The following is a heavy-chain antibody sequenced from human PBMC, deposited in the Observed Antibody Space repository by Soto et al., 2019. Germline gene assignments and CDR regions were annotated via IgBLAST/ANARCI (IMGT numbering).Heavy chain of an antibody. D-gene: IGHD2-15*01. CDR3: ARAITGYCSGGSCYTGTFDP. J-gene: IGHJ5*02. Sequence: SETLSLTCTVSGGSISSYYWSWIRQPAGKGLEWIGRIYTSGSTNYNPSLKSRVTMSVDTSKNQFSLKLSSVTAADTAVYYCARAITGYCSGGSCYTGTFDPWGQGTLVTVS. CDR1: GGSISSYY. CDR2: IYTSGST. V-gene: IGHV4-4*07.